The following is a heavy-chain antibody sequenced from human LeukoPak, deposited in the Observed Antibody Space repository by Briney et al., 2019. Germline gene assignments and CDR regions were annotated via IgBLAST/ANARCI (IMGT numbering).Heavy chain of an antibody. D-gene: IGHD6-19*01. CDR2: IYHSGST. CDR3: ARELYSSGYWFDP. CDR1: GGSISSGSYY. J-gene: IGHJ5*02. V-gene: IGHV4-39*07. Sequence: PSETLSLTCTVSGGSISSGSYYWSWVRQPPGKGLEWIGEIYHSGSTNYNPSLKSRVTISVDKSKNQFSLKLSSVTAADTAVYYCARELYSSGYWFDPWGQGTLVTVSS.